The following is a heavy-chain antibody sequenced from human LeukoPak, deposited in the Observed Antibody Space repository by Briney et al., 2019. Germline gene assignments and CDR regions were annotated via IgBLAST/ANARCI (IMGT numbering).Heavy chain of an antibody. J-gene: IGHJ6*04. V-gene: IGHV1-24*01. CDR3: ATGPRILSLEGSSYYGMDV. Sequence: ASVKVSCKVSGYTLTELSMHWVRQAPGKGLEWMGGFDPEEGETIYAQKFQGRVTMTEDTSTDTAYMELSSLRSEDTAVYYCATGPRILSLEGSSYYGMDVWGKGTTVTVSS. D-gene: IGHD2-15*01. CDR1: GYTLTELS. CDR2: FDPEEGET.